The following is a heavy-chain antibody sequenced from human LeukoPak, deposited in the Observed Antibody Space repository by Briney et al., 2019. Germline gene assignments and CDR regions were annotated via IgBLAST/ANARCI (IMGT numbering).Heavy chain of an antibody. CDR3: AKGLSYGIDY. CDR2: ISGSGGST. J-gene: IGHJ4*02. CDR1: GFTFSSYA. V-gene: IGHV3-23*01. D-gene: IGHD3-10*01. Sequence: TGGPLRLSCAASGFTFSSYAMSWVRQAPGKGLEWVSVISGSGGSTYYADSVKGRFTLSRDNSKNTLYLQINSLRAEDTAMYYCAKGLSYGIDYWGQGTLVTVSS.